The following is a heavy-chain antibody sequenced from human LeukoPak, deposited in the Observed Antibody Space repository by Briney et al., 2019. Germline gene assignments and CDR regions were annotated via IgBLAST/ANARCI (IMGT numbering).Heavy chain of an antibody. CDR1: VGSVSSGSYY. Sequence: ETLSLTSTVSVGSVSSGSYYWSWIRPPPRRGLEWIGYIYYGGSTNYNPSLKSRVTISVDTSKNQFSLKLSSVTAADTAVYYCARDWGGYYYFDYWGQGTLVTVSS. V-gene: IGHV4-61*01. J-gene: IGHJ4*02. CDR2: IYYGGST. D-gene: IGHD3-16*01. CDR3: ARDWGGYYYFDY.